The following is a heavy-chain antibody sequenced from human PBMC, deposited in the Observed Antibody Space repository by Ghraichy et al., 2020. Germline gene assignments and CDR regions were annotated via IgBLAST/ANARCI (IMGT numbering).Heavy chain of an antibody. D-gene: IGHD6-19*01. J-gene: IGHJ4*02. CDR1: GGSISSSSYY. CDR2: IYYSGST. CDR3: ARLVEGIAVAGTDY. Sequence: SETLSLTCTVSGGSISSSSYYWGWIRQPPGKGLEWIGSIYYSGSTYYNPSLKSRVTISVDTSKNQFSLKLSSVTAADTAVYYCARLVEGIAVAGTDYWGQGTLVTVSS. V-gene: IGHV4-39*01.